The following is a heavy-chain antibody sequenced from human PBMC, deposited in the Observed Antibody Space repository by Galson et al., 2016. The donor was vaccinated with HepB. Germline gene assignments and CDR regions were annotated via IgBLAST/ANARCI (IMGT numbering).Heavy chain of an antibody. CDR3: ARDEGAPITLIPNGWFDP. D-gene: IGHD3-22*01. CDR2: INPNSGGA. V-gene: IGHV1-2*02. CDR1: GYTFTGYH. Sequence: SVKVSCKASGYTFTGYHMHWVRQAPGQGPEWMGWINPNSGGANYAQKFRGRVTMTRDTSISTAYMELSRLRSDDTAVYYCARDEGAPITLIPNGWFDPWGQGTLVTVSS. J-gene: IGHJ5*02.